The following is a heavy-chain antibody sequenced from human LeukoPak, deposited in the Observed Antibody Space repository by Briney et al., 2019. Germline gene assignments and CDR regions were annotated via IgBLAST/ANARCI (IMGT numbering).Heavy chain of an antibody. Sequence: SETLSLTCTVSGGSISGSSNYWGWIRQPPGKGLEWIGSIYYSGSTDYNPSLKSRVTISVDTSKNQFSLGLSSVTAADTAVYYCARLYSDYVGYWGQGALVTVSS. CDR1: GGSISGSSNY. V-gene: IGHV4-39*07. J-gene: IGHJ4*02. CDR2: IYYSGST. CDR3: ARLYSDYVGY. D-gene: IGHD4-11*01.